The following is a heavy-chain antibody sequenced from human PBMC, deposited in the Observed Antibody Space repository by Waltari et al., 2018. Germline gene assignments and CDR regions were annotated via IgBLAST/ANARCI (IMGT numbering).Heavy chain of an antibody. CDR2: IKQDGSEK. J-gene: IGHJ4*02. CDR3: ARGVTTVEY. CDR1: GFTFTHHW. V-gene: IGHV3-7*04. D-gene: IGHD2-21*02. Sequence: EVQLVESGGGLVQPGGSLRLSCSGSGFTFTHHWMSWVRQAPGRGPEWVASIKQDGSEKYYLDSMKGRFTISRDNAKNSLSLQMDSLRAEDTAVYFCARGVTTVEYWGQGTLVTVSS.